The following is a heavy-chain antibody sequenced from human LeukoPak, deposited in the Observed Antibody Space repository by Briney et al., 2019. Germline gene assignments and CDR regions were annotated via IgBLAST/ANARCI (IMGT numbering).Heavy chain of an antibody. V-gene: IGHV4-34*01. CDR3: ARGRRGSGNYCGMGV. CDR1: GGSFSGYY. CDR2: INHSGST. J-gene: IGHJ6*02. Sequence: PSETLSLTCAVYGGSFSGYYWSWIRQPPGKGLEWIGEINHSGSTNYNPSLKSRVTISVDTSKNQFSLKLSSVTAADTAVCYCARGRRGSGNYCGMGVWGQGTTVTVSS. D-gene: IGHD3-10*01.